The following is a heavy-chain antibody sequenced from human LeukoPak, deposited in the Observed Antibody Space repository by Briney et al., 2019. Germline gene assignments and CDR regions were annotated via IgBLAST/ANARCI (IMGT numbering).Heavy chain of an antibody. Sequence: PGRSLRLSCAASGFTFSSYAMHWVRQAPGKGLEWVAVISYDGSNKYYADSVKGQFTISRDNFKNTLYLQMNSLRAEDTAVYYCARVPAVYYDSSGYPAYWGQGTLVTVSS. V-gene: IGHV3-30*01. CDR1: GFTFSSYA. CDR3: ARVPAVYYDSSGYPAY. CDR2: ISYDGSNK. D-gene: IGHD3-22*01. J-gene: IGHJ4*02.